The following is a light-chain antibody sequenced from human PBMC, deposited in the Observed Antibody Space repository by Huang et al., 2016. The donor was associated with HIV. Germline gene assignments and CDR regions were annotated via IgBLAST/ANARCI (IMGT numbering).Light chain of an antibody. J-gene: IGKJ2*01. CDR3: QQYGSSPPFP. V-gene: IGKV3-20*01. CDR2: GAS. Sequence: EIVLTQSPGTLSLSPGERATLSCRASQRVRSNTYLAWYQQKPGQAPRLLIYGASSRATGIPDRFSGSGSVTDFTLTITRLEPEDSAVYYCQQYGSSPPFPFGQGTKLEIK. CDR1: QRVRSNTY.